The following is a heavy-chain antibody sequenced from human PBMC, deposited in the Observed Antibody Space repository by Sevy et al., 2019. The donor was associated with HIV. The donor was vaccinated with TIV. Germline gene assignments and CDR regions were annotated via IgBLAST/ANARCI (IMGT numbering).Heavy chain of an antibody. CDR1: GFTFRNYA. D-gene: IGHD6-13*01. J-gene: IGHJ4*02. CDR3: AKIRMGSSWYYFDY. Sequence: GGSLRLSCAASGFTFRNYAMSWVRQAPGKGLEWVSAISGSGGSTYYADSVKGRFTISRDNSKNTLYLQMNSLRAEDTAVYYCAKIRMGSSWYYFDYWGQGTLVTVSS. CDR2: ISGSGGST. V-gene: IGHV3-23*01.